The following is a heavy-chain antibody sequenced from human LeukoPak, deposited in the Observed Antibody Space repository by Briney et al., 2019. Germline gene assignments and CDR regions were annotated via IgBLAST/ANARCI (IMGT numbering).Heavy chain of an antibody. CDR2: INPNSGGT. CDR1: GYTFTGYY. J-gene: IGHJ4*02. Sequence: ASVKVSCKASGYTFTGYYMHWVRQAPGQGLEWMGWINPNSGGTNYAQKFQGRVTMTRDTSISTAYMELSRLRSDDTAVYYCARGGPWMTTVTMLDYWGQGTLVTVSS. V-gene: IGHV1-2*02. D-gene: IGHD4-17*01. CDR3: ARGGPWMTTVTMLDY.